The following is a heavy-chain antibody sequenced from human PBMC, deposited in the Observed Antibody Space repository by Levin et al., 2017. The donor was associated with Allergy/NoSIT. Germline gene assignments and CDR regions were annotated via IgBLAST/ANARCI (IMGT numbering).Heavy chain of an antibody. V-gene: IGHV3-20*04. D-gene: IGHD3-16*02. CDR2: INWNGGST. Sequence: GESLKISCAASGFTFDDYGMSWVRQAPGKGLEWVSGINWNGGSTGYADSVKGRFTISRDNAKNSLYLQMNSLRAEDTALYYCARGLYTFGGVIVITAPFDYWGQGTLVTVSS. CDR1: GFTFDDYG. J-gene: IGHJ4*02. CDR3: ARGLYTFGGVIVITAPFDY.